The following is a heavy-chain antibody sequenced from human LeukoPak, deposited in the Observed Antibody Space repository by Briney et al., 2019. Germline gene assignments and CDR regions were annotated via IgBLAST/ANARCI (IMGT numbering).Heavy chain of an antibody. Sequence: PSETLSLTCTVSGGSISSYYWSWIRQPPGKGLEWIGYIYYSGSTNYNPSLKSRVTISVDTSRNQFSLKLSSVTAADTAVYYCARGRLYYYGSGSYYWFDPWGQGTLVTASS. J-gene: IGHJ5*02. CDR3: ARGRLYYYGSGSYYWFDP. CDR1: GGSISSYY. D-gene: IGHD3-10*01. CDR2: IYYSGST. V-gene: IGHV4-59*01.